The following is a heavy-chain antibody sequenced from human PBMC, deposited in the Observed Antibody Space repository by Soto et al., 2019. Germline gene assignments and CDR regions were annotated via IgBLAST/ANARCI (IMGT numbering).Heavy chain of an antibody. CDR1: GDSIDTSSYC. J-gene: IGHJ4*02. CDR3: ARQGEHSSSYFFDS. Sequence: PSETLSLTCTVSGDSIDTSSYCWGWIRQPPGKGLEWIGSVCYRGTTYYNPSLKSRLTTSVDTSKRQFSLKLSSVTAADTAVFYCARQGEHSSSYFFDSWGQGTLVTVSS. V-gene: IGHV4-39*01. D-gene: IGHD6-6*01. CDR2: VCYRGTT.